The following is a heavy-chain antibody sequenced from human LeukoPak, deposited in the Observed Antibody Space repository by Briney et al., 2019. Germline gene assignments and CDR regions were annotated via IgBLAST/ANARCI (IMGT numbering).Heavy chain of an antibody. CDR3: AKEGRRYYDSSGYYPVDY. J-gene: IGHJ4*02. CDR2: ISGSGSST. Sequence: GRSLTLSCAASGFTFSNYAIHWVRQGPGKGLEWVSAISGSGSSTYYADSVKGRFTISRDNSKNTLYLQMNSLRAEDTAVYYCAKEGRRYYDSSGYYPVDYWGQGTLVTVSS. V-gene: IGHV3-23*01. CDR1: GFTFSNYA. D-gene: IGHD3-22*01.